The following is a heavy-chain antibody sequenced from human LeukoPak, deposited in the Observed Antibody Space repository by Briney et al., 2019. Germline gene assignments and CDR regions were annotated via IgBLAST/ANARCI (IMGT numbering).Heavy chain of an antibody. V-gene: IGHV3-74*01. Sequence: GGSLRLSCAASGFTFSSYWMHWVRQAPGKGLVWVSRINSDGSSTSYADSVKGRFTISRDNAKNTLYLQMNSLRAEDTAVCYCARGDGYTMWADYWGQGTLVTVSS. J-gene: IGHJ4*02. CDR1: GFTFSSYW. D-gene: IGHD5-24*01. CDR3: ARGDGYTMWADY. CDR2: INSDGSST.